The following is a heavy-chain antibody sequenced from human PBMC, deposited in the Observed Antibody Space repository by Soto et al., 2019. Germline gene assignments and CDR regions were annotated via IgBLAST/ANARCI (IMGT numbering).Heavy chain of an antibody. CDR2: INTAGTTT. J-gene: IGHJ4*02. Sequence: ELQLVESGGGLVQPGGSLRLSCVASGFSFSTYWMHWVRQAPGKGLVWVSRINTAGTTTPYADSVTGRFTISRDNAKNTLYLQMNSRRAEDTAGYYCGRGGGDYGDYLDYWGQGALVTVSS. V-gene: IGHV3-74*01. CDR1: GFSFSTYW. D-gene: IGHD4-17*01. CDR3: GRGGGDYGDYLDY.